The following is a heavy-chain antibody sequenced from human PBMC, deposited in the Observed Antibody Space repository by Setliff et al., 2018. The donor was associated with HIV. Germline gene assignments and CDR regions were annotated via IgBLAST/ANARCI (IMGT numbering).Heavy chain of an antibody. D-gene: IGHD6-6*01. V-gene: IGHV1-18*04. J-gene: IGHJ4*02. CDR3: ARGMDDSRSSVWYY. CDR2: IGGDNGIP. Sequence: ASVKVSCKASGYTFTSYYMHWVRQAPGQGLEWMGWIGGDNGIPSYAQKLRDRVTLTADTSTKTVFMELRSLRSDDTAVYYCARGMDDSRSSVWYYWGQGTLVTVSS. CDR1: GYTFTSYY.